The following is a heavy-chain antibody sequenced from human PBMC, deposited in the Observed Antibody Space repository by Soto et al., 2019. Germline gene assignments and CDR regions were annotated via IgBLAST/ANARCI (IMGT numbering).Heavy chain of an antibody. CDR1: GGSVSSSGYY. CDR3: ARQYYYESSGYEAFDI. J-gene: IGHJ3*02. CDR2: IYYSGRN. Sequence: QVQLQESGPRLVKPSQTLSLTCTVSGGSVSSSGYYWSWIRQHPGKGLEWIGYIYYSGRNYYNPSLKSRVTISVDTSKNQFSLKLSSVTAADTAVYYCARQYYYESSGYEAFDIWGQGTMVTVSS. D-gene: IGHD3-22*01. V-gene: IGHV4-31*03.